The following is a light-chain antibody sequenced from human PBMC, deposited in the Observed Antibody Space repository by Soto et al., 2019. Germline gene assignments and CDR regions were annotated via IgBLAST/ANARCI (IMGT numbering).Light chain of an antibody. CDR2: DVS. Sequence: QSALNQPASVSGSPGQSITISCTGTSSDVGGYNYVFWYQQHPGKAPKLLIYDVSNRASGVSNRFYGSKSGNTASLTISGLQAEDEADCSCSSDTSSSTLVFGTATKVTVL. CDR3: SSDTSSSTLV. V-gene: IGLV2-14*01. CDR1: SSDVGGYNY. J-gene: IGLJ1*01.